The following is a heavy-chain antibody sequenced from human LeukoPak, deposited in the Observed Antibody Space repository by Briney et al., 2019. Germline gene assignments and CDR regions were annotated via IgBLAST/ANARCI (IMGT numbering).Heavy chain of an antibody. CDR2: INSDGSDT. D-gene: IGHD7-27*01. CDR3: ARNNWGIDY. Sequence: PGGSLRLSCAASGFTFRNHWMHWVRQAPGKGLVWVARINSDGSDTGHADSVEGRFTISRDNAKDTLYLQMNSLRVEDTAVYYCARNNWGIDYWGQGTLVAVSS. V-gene: IGHV3-74*01. J-gene: IGHJ4*02. CDR1: GFTFRNHW.